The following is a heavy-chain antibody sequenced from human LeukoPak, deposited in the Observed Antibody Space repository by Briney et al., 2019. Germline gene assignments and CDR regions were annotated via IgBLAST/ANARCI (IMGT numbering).Heavy chain of an antibody. CDR3: ARDGYYDGDYGMDV. CDR2: IIPIFGIA. Sequence: SVKVSCKASGGTFSSYAISWVRQAPGQGVEWMGRIIPIFGIANYAQKFQGRVTITADKSTSTAYMELSSLRSEDTAVYYCARDGYYDGDYGMDVWGQGTTVTVSS. CDR1: GGTFSSYA. J-gene: IGHJ6*02. V-gene: IGHV1-69*04. D-gene: IGHD3-22*01.